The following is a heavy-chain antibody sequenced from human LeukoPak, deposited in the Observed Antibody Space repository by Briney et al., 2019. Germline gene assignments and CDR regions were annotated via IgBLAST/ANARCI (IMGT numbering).Heavy chain of an antibody. CDR2: INHSGST. CDR1: SGSFSGYY. D-gene: IGHD2-2*02. J-gene: IGHJ5*02. V-gene: IGHV4-34*01. CDR3: ARGGGYCSSTSCYTGWFDP. Sequence: SETLSLTCAVYSGSFSGYYWSWIRQPPGKGLEWIGEINHSGSTNYNPSLKSRVTISVDTSKNQFSLKLSSVTAADTAVYYCARGGGYCSSTSCYTGWFDPWGQGTLVTVSS.